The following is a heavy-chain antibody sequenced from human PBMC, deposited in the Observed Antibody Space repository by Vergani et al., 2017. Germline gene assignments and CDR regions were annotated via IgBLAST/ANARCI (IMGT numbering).Heavy chain of an antibody. CDR2: IYYSGST. CDR3: ARDSSGWYGDFGYFDY. D-gene: IGHD6-19*01. CDR1: GGFISSYY. J-gene: IGHJ4*02. V-gene: IGHV4-59*01. Sequence: QVQLQESGPGLVKPSETLSLTCTVSGGFISSYYWSWIRQPPGKGLEWIGYIYYSGSTNYNPSLKSRVTISVDTSKNQFSLKLSSVTAADTAVYYCARDSSGWYGDFGYFDYWGQGTLVTVSS.